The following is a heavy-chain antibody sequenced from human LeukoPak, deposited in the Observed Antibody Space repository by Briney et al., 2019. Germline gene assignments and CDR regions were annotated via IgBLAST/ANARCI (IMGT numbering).Heavy chain of an antibody. CDR2: IKPDGSEK. J-gene: IGHJ4*02. V-gene: IGHV3-7*04. CDR1: GFTFNTYW. D-gene: IGHD3-10*01. CDR3: ARGIYGRYFDY. Sequence: GGSLRLSCAASGFTFNTYWVSWVRQAPGKGLEWVANIKPDGSEKYFVDSVKGRFSISRDNARNSLYLQMDSLRAEDTAVYYCARGIYGRYFDYWGQGTLVTVSS.